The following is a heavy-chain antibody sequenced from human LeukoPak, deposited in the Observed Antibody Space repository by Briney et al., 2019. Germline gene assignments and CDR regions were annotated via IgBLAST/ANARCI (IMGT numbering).Heavy chain of an antibody. CDR1: GFTFSSYS. CDR2: ISRSSSTI. V-gene: IGHV3-48*02. CDR3: AGRPYYYGSGSSDY. J-gene: IGHJ4*02. Sequence: GGSLRLSCAASGFTFSSYSMNWVRQAPGKGLEWVSYISRSSSTIYYADSVKGRFTISRDNAKNSLYLQMNSLRDEDTAVYYCAGRPYYYGSGSSDYWGQGTLVTVSS. D-gene: IGHD3-10*01.